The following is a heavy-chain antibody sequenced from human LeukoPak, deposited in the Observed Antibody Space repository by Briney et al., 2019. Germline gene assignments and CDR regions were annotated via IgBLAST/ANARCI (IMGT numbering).Heavy chain of an antibody. V-gene: IGHV1-8*01. Sequence: ASVKVSCKASGYSFTSYDINWVRQATGQGLEWMGWMNPNSGNTGSAQKFQGRVTMARNTSISTAYMELSSLRSEDTAVYYCARGSRSVVVITRSRYFDYWGQGTLVTVSS. CDR3: ARGSRSVVVITRSRYFDY. D-gene: IGHD3-22*01. CDR1: GYSFTSYD. J-gene: IGHJ4*02. CDR2: MNPNSGNT.